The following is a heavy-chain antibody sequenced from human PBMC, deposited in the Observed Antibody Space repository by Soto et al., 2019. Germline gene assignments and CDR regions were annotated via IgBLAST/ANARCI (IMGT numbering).Heavy chain of an antibody. D-gene: IGHD3-9*01. CDR2: IYHSGST. Sequence: SETLSLTCAVSGGSISSGGYSWSWIRQPPGKGLEWIGYIYHSGSTYYNPSLKSRVTISVDRSKNQFSLKLSSVTAADTAVYYCARAQQDILTGYYNFDYWGQGTLVTVSS. CDR3: ARAQQDILTGYYNFDY. V-gene: IGHV4-30-2*01. CDR1: GGSISSGGYS. J-gene: IGHJ4*02.